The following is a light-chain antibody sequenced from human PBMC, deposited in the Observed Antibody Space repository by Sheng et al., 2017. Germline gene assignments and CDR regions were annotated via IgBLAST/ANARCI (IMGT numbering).Light chain of an antibody. CDR2: AAS. V-gene: IGKV1-12*01. CDR3: QQYYTTSWT. J-gene: IGKJ1*01. Sequence: DIQMTQSPSSVSASVGDRVTITCRASQGISSWLAWYQQRPGKAPKLLIYAASSLKSGVPSRFSGSGSGTDYTLTISSLQPEDFATYYCQQYYTTSWTFGHGTKVDIK. CDR1: QGISSW.